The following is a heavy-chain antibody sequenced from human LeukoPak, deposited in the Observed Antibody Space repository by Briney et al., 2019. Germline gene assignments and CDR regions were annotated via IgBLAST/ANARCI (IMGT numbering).Heavy chain of an antibody. CDR2: ISYDGTNK. CDR3: AKATLCCNIDTCSRAAFDI. Sequence: GGSLRLSCAASGFIFSSYGMHWVRQAPGKGLEWVAVISYDGTNKYIADSVKGRFTISRDNSKNTLYLQMNSLRAEDTAVYYCAKATLCCNIDTCSRAAFDIWGQGTMVTVSS. D-gene: IGHD2/OR15-2a*01. J-gene: IGHJ3*02. CDR1: GFIFSSYG. V-gene: IGHV3-30*18.